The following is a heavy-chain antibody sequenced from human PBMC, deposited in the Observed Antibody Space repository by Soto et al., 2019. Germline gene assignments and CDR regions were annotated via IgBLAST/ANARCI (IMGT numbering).Heavy chain of an antibody. CDR2: IYYGGSS. CDR3: ARHGSY. V-gene: IGHV4-39*01. J-gene: IGHJ4*02. Sequence: LSLTCTVSGVSISSSSYYWGWFRQPPGKGLEWIGTIYYGGSSYSNPSLKSRVTISLDTSKNQFSLTLTSVTAADTAVYYCARHGSYWGQGTLVTVSS. CDR1: GVSISSSSYY.